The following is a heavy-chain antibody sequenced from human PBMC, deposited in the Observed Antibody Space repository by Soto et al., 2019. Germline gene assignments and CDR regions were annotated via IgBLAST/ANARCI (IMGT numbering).Heavy chain of an antibody. CDR1: GFSFSNHG. V-gene: IGHV3-30*03. Sequence: QMQLVESGGGVVQPGRSLRLYGVASGFSFSNHGMHWVRQAPGKGLEWVAVISYDGSKKDYVESVKGRFTISRDNSKNTLYLQINSLRVEDTAVFYCATNSRATVAAAPDYWGQGTLVTVSS. CDR3: ATNSRATVAAAPDY. CDR2: ISYDGSKK. D-gene: IGHD6-19*01. J-gene: IGHJ4*02.